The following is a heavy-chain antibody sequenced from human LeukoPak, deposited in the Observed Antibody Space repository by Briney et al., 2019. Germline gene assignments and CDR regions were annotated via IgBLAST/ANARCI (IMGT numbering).Heavy chain of an antibody. CDR1: GFTFSSYG. CDR2: IRYDGSNK. J-gene: IGHJ4*02. Sequence: GGSLRLSCAASGFTFSSYGMHWVRQAPGKGPEWVAFIRYDGSNKYYADSVKGRFTISRDNSKNTLYLQMNSLRAEDTAVYYCAKDRWSKSSGWLPFDYWDQGTLVTVSS. CDR3: AKDRWSKSSGWLPFDY. D-gene: IGHD6-19*01. V-gene: IGHV3-30*02.